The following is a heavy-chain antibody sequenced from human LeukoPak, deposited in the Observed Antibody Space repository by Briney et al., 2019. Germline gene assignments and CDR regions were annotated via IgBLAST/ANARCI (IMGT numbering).Heavy chain of an antibody. CDR3: ARTGGSFYFYYYMDV. J-gene: IGHJ6*03. D-gene: IGHD1-26*01. V-gene: IGHV4-39*07. CDR1: GGSIRSSSYN. CDR2: IHYTGST. Sequence: SETLSLTCAVSGGSIRSSSYNWGWIRQPPGKGLELIGSIHYTGSTYYNPSLKSRVTISVDTSNNQFSLKLTSVTAADTAVYYCARTGGSFYFYYYMDVWGKGTTVTVSS.